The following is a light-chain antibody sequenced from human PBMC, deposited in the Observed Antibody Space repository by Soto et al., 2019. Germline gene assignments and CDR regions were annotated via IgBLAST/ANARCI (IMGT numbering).Light chain of an antibody. CDR1: QTVSSAY. CDR3: QQYGGSPGVT. CDR2: GAS. Sequence: EVVLTQSPGTLSLSPGERATLSCRASQTVSSAYLAWYQQRPGPTPRLLIFGASNRATAIPDRFSGSGSGTDFTFTFSRLEPEDFEGYYCQQYGGSPGVTFGPGTKVHIK. J-gene: IGKJ3*01. V-gene: IGKV3-20*01.